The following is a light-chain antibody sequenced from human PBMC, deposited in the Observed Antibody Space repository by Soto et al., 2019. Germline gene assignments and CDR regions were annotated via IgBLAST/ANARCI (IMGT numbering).Light chain of an antibody. J-gene: IGLJ2*01. CDR1: SSNIGRNT. Sequence: QSVLTQPPSATGTPGQRVTISCSGGSSNIGRNTVNWYQQLPGTAPKLLIYSNNQRPSGVPDRFSGSKSGTSASLAISGLQSEDEADYYCAAWDDSLNEGVFGGGTKLTVL. CDR3: AAWDDSLNEGV. V-gene: IGLV1-44*01. CDR2: SNN.